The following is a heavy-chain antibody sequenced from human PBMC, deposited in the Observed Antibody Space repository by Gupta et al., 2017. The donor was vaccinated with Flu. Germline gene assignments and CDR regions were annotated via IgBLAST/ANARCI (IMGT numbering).Heavy chain of an antibody. CDR2: ISYDGSNK. J-gene: IGHJ4*02. V-gene: IGHV3-30*18. D-gene: IGHD2-15*01. CDR3: AKDCHQVVVAATLDY. Sequence: QVQLVESGGGVVQPGRSLSLSWSASAFTFSRYGLQWVRQAPGNGLEWVAVISYDGSNKYYADSVKDRFTISRDNSKNTLYLQMNSLRAEDTAVYYCAKDCHQVVVAATLDYWGQGTLVTVAS. CDR1: AFTFSRYG.